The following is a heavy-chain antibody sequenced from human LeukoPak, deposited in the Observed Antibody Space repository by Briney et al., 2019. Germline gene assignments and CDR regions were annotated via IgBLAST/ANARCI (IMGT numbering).Heavy chain of an antibody. D-gene: IGHD4-11*01. CDR2: IKQDGSEK. J-gene: IGHJ6*02. CDR3: ARVTTPAVLDV. V-gene: IGHV3-7*01. CDR1: GFTFSSYW. Sequence: GGSPRLSCAASGFTFSSYWMSWVRQAPGKGLEWVANIKQDGSEKYYVDSVKGRFTISRENAKNFLYLQMNSLRAGDTAVYYCARVTTPAVLDVWGQGTTVTVSS.